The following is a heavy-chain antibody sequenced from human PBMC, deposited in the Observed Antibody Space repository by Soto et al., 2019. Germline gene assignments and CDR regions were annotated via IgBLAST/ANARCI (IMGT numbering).Heavy chain of an antibody. CDR1: GYTFTNYY. CDR3: ARDPRYDSTGYSLDY. J-gene: IGHJ4*02. Sequence: ASVKVSCKASGYTFTNYYIHWVRQAPGQGLEWLGILNPSGGSTTYALKFQARVTMTRDTSTSTVYMDLSGLRYEDTAVYYCARDPRYDSTGYSLDYWGQGTLVTVS. CDR2: LNPSGGST. V-gene: IGHV1-46*01. D-gene: IGHD3-22*01.